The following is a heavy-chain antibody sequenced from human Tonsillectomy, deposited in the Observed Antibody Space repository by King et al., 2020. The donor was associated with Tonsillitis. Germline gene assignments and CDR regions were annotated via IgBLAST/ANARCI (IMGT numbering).Heavy chain of an antibody. V-gene: IGHV3-30*02. Sequence: QLVQSGGGVVQPGGSLRLSCASSGFTFSSYAMHWVRQTPGKGLEWVASIQSDGSNKYYTDSVKGRFTISRDNSKNTLYLLMNSLRVEDTAVYYCAKIYYGALTAEYWGQGALVTVSS. D-gene: IGHD4-17*01. CDR1: GFTFSSYA. CDR2: IQSDGSNK. CDR3: AKIYYGALTAEY. J-gene: IGHJ4*02.